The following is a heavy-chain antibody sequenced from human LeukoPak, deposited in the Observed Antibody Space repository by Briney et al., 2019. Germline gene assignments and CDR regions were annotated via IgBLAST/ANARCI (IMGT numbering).Heavy chain of an antibody. D-gene: IGHD3-10*01. CDR1: GGSFSGYY. J-gene: IGHJ4*02. Sequence: SETLSLTCAVYGGSFSGYYWSWIRQPPGKGLEWIGEINHSGSTNYNPSLKSRVAISVDTSKNQFSLNLTSVTAADTAVYYCARPRLLYGSGPILVWGQGNLVTVSS. V-gene: IGHV4-34*01. CDR3: ARPRLLYGSGPILV. CDR2: INHSGST.